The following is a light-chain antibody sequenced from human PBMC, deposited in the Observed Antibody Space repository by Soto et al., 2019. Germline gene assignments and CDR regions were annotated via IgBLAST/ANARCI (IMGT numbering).Light chain of an antibody. Sequence: QSALTQPSSASGSPGQSVTISCTGTSSDVGGYNYVSWYQQHPGKAPQLMIYDVSKRPSGVPDRFSGSKSGHTASLTVSGLQAEDEADYYCSSYAGSNNLVFGGGTKLTVL. J-gene: IGLJ2*01. CDR1: SSDVGGYNY. CDR3: SSYAGSNNLV. V-gene: IGLV2-8*01. CDR2: DVS.